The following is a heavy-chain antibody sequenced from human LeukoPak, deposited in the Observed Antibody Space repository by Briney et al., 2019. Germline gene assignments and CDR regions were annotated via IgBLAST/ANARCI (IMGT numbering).Heavy chain of an antibody. CDR2: IYPGDSDT. Sequence: GESLKISCKTSGYRFMYHYIAWVRQTPGKGLEWMGIIYPGDSDTRYSPSFEGQVIISADRSITTAYLQLTSLKASDSGMYYCARLPNSGADLTWFDPWGQGTLVTVSS. CDR1: GYRFMYHY. CDR3: ARLPNSGADLTWFDP. D-gene: IGHD3-10*01. V-gene: IGHV5-51*01. J-gene: IGHJ5*02.